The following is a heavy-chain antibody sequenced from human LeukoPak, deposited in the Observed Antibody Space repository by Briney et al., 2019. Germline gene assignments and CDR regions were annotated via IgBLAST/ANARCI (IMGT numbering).Heavy chain of an antibody. D-gene: IGHD3-22*01. Sequence: GGSLRLSCAASGFTFSSYAMHWVRQAPGKGLEWVAVTPYDGSNKYYADSVKGRFTISRDNSKNTLYLQMNSLRAEDTAVYYCARGDYDSSGYYYDYWGQGTLVTVSS. J-gene: IGHJ4*02. CDR2: TPYDGSNK. V-gene: IGHV3-30-3*01. CDR1: GFTFSSYA. CDR3: ARGDYDSSGYYYDY.